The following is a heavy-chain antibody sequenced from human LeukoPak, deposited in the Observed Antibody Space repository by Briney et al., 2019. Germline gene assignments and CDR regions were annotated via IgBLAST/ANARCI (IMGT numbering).Heavy chain of an antibody. V-gene: IGHV6-1*01. Sequence: KTSQTLSLTCGISGDSVSSNSASWNWIRQSPSRGLEWLGRTYYRTRWYSDSAESVKSRMTVNPDTSENQFSLQLNFVTPEDTAVYYCARGNSGPAVARFDYWGQGTLVTVSS. CDR3: ARGNSGPAVARFDY. CDR2: TYYRTRWYS. J-gene: IGHJ4*02. CDR1: GDSVSSNSAS. D-gene: IGHD6-19*01.